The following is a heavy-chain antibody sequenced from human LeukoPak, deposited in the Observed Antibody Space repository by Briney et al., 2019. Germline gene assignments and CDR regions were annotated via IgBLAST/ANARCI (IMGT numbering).Heavy chain of an antibody. D-gene: IGHD2-15*01. Sequence: ASVKVSCKASGYTFTRYDINWVRQATGQGLEWMGWMNPKSGNTGHAQKFQDRVTITRDTSISTVYMELSSLRSEDTAVYFCARVDGSPGYWGQGTLVTVSS. CDR3: ARVDGSPGY. CDR1: GYTFTRYD. V-gene: IGHV1-8*03. J-gene: IGHJ4*02. CDR2: MNPKSGNT.